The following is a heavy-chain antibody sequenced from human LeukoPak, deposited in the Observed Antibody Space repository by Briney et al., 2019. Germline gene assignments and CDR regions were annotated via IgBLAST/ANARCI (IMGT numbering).Heavy chain of an antibody. CDR2: IYPSGST. J-gene: IGHJ4*02. CDR3: ARGNYDGSAYPFDY. V-gene: IGHV4-61*09. CDR1: GGSISSGNYY. D-gene: IGHD3-22*01. Sequence: PSQTLSRTCTVSGGSISSGNYYWTWIRQPAGQGLEWIGHIYPSGSTDYNPSLTSRVTISIDTSKNQFSLNLSSVIAADTAVYFCARGNYDGSAYPFDYWGQGTLVTVAS.